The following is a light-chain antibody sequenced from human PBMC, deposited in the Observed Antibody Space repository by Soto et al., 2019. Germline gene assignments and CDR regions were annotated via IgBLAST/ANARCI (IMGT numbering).Light chain of an antibody. Sequence: EIVLTQSPGTLSLSPGERATLFCRASQSFTTSQLAWYQQRPGQAPRVPIFGASRRATGIPDRFSGSGSGTDFTLTISSLETEDSAVYYCQQYDSSTRTFGQGTTVEIK. V-gene: IGKV3-20*01. CDR3: QQYDSSTRT. J-gene: IGKJ1*01. CDR2: GAS. CDR1: QSFTTSQ.